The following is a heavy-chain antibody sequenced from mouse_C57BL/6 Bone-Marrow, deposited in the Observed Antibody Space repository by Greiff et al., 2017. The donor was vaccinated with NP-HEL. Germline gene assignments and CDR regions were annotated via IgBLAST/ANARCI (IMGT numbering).Heavy chain of an antibody. CDR2: FYPGSGSI. J-gene: IGHJ4*01. CDR3: ARTKYWMDY. D-gene: IGHD4-1*01. Sequence: VQLQESGAELVKPGASVKLSCKASGYTFTEYTIHWVKQRSGQGLEWIGWFYPGSGSIKYNEKFKGKATLTADKSSSTAYMQLNSLTSEDSAVYFCARTKYWMDYWGQGTSVTVSS. CDR1: GYTFTEYT. V-gene: IGHV1-62-2*01.